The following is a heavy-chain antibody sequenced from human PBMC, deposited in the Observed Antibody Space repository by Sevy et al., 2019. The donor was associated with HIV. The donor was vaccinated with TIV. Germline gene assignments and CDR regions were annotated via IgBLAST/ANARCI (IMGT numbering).Heavy chain of an antibody. Sequence: GGCLRLSCTASGFTFGSYWMSWVRQAPGRGLEWVANINQDGSVKYYVDSVKGRFTISRDNARNSLYLRMNSLRAEDTALYYCVGAIAAAGSFWGQGTLVTVSS. V-gene: IGHV3-7*01. CDR3: VGAIAAAGSF. J-gene: IGHJ4*02. CDR1: GFTFGSYW. CDR2: INQDGSVK. D-gene: IGHD6-13*01.